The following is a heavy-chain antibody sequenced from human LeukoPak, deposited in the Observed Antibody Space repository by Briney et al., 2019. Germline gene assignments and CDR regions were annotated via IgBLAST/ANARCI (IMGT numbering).Heavy chain of an antibody. V-gene: IGHV3-30*18. J-gene: IGHJ6*04. CDR1: GFSFSNYG. CDR3: AELGITMIGGV. D-gene: IGHD3-10*02. Sequence: GGSLRLSCAASGFSFSNYGIHWVRQAAGKGLEWMAVISYDGSKRYYADSVKGRFAISRDNSKNTLYLQMNSLRAEDTAVYYCAELGITMIGGVWGKGTTVTISS. CDR2: ISYDGSKR.